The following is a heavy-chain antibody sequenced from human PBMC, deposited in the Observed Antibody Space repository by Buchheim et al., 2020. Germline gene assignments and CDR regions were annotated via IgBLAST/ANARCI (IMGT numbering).Heavy chain of an antibody. Sequence: QVQLVQSGAEVKKPGASVKVSCKASGYTFTSYYMHWVRQAPGQGLEWMGIINPSGGSTSYAQKFQGRVTMTRDTSTSTVYMELSSLRSEETAVYFCARDLGAMRGAAGNNWFDPWGQGTL. D-gene: IGHD3-16*01. J-gene: IGHJ5*02. CDR3: ARDLGAMRGAAGNNWFDP. V-gene: IGHV1-46*01. CDR1: GYTFTSYY. CDR2: INPSGGST.